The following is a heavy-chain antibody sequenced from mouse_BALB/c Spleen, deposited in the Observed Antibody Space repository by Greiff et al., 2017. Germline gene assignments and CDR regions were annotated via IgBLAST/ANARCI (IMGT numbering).Heavy chain of an antibody. J-gene: IGHJ1*01. CDR2: IYPGDGDT. CDR3: ARRMSYWYFDV. CDR1: GYTFTSYW. Sequence: SGAELARPGASVKLSCKASGYTFTSYWMPWVKQRPGQGLEWIGAIYPGDGDTRYTQKFKGKATLTADKSSSTAYMQLSSLASEDSAVYYCARRMSYWYFDVWGAGTTVTVSS. V-gene: IGHV1-87*01.